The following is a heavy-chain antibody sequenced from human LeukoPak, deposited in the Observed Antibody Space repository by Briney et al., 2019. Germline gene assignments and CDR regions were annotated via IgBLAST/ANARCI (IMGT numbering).Heavy chain of an antibody. Sequence: GASVKVSCKASGGTFSNYAISWVRQAPGQGLEWMGGIITNFGTTNYAQKFQGRVTITADESTSTVYMELSSLRSEDTAVYYCARLGGQQQLVLTSYYGMDVWGQGTTVTVSS. CDR3: ARLGGQQQLVLTSYYGMDV. V-gene: IGHV1-69*13. J-gene: IGHJ6*02. D-gene: IGHD6-13*01. CDR1: GGTFSNYA. CDR2: IITNFGTT.